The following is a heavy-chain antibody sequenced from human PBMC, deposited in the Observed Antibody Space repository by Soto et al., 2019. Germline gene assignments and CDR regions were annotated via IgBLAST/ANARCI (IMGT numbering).Heavy chain of an antibody. CDR1: GFTFSSYA. V-gene: IGHV3-48*02. CDR3: ARDRGRFLEWLLPSFDY. J-gene: IGHJ4*02. D-gene: IGHD3-3*01. Sequence: PGGSLRLSCSASGFTFSSYAMHWVRQAPGKGLEYVSYSSSSRSTTYYADSVKGRFTISRDNAKNSLYLQMNSLRDEDTAVYYCARDRGRFLEWLLPSFDYWGQGTLVTVSS. CDR2: SSSSRSTT.